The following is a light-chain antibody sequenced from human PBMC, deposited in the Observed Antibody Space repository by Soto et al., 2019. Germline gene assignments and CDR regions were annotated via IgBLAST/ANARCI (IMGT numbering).Light chain of an antibody. CDR2: EGT. CDR1: SSDVGRYNL. Sequence: QSALTQPASVSGSPGQSITISCTGTSSDVGRYNLVSWYQHHPGKAPKVIIYEGTKRPSGVSNRFSASKFGNTASLTISGLQSEDEADYYCCSYGGYSTVVIFGGGTKVTVL. V-gene: IGLV2-23*03. J-gene: IGLJ2*01. CDR3: CSYGGYSTVVI.